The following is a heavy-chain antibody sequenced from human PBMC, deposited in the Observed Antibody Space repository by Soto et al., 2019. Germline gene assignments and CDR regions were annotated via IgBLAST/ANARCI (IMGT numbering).Heavy chain of an antibody. CDR1: GFTFSSYD. V-gene: IGHV3-13*04. CDR2: IGTTGDT. J-gene: IGHJ3*02. Sequence: EVQLVESGGGLVQPGGSLRLSCAASGFTFSSYDMHWVRQVTGKGLEWVSAIGTTGDTYYPGSVKGRFTISRENAKNSLYIQMSSLRAGDTAVYYCARARRVREAAFDTWGQGTMVTVSS. CDR3: ARARRVREAAFDT. D-gene: IGHD3-10*01.